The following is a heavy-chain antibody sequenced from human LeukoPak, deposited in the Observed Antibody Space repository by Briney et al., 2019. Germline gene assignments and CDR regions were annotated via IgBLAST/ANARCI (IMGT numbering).Heavy chain of an antibody. D-gene: IGHD6-19*01. CDR1: GGSISSYY. V-gene: IGHV4-59*01. Sequence: KSSETLSLTCTVSGGSISSYYWSWIRQPPGKGLEWIGYIYYSGSTNYNPSLKSRVTISVDTSKNQFSLKLSSVTAADTAVYYCARIPVAGTEYFDYWGQGTLVTVSS. CDR2: IYYSGST. J-gene: IGHJ4*02. CDR3: ARIPVAGTEYFDY.